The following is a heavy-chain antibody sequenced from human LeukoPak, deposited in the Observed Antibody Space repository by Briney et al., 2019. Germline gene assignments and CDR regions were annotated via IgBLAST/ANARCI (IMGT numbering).Heavy chain of an antibody. Sequence: ASVKVSCKASGYTFTGYYMHWVRQAPGQGLEWMGWINPNSGGTNYAQKFQGRVTMTRDTSISTAYMELSRLRSDDTAVYYCARGGGPTKAMVTFAGLLYYGMDVWGQGTTVTVSS. CDR3: ARGGGPTKAMVTFAGLLYYGMDV. D-gene: IGHD5-18*01. CDR1: GYTFTGYY. CDR2: INPNSGGT. J-gene: IGHJ6*02. V-gene: IGHV1-2*02.